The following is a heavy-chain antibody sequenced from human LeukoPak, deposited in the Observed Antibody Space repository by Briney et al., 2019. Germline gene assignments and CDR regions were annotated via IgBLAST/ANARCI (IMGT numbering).Heavy chain of an antibody. J-gene: IGHJ4*02. CDR1: GYTFTGYD. CDR3: ARAYPHYYGSGSYDYYFDY. Sequence: ASVKVSCKASGYTFTGYDMHWLRQSPGQGLEWMGWINPNSGGTNYAQKFQGRVTMTRDTSISTAYMELSRLRSDDTAVYYCARAYPHYYGSGSYDYYFDYWGQGTLVTVSS. D-gene: IGHD3-10*01. V-gene: IGHV1-2*02. CDR2: INPNSGGT.